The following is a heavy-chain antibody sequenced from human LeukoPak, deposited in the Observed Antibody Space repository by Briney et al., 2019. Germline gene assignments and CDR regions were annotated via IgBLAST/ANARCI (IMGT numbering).Heavy chain of an antibody. CDR1: GYTFTGYY. J-gene: IGHJ3*02. CDR3: ARDSSGWYSDAFDI. CDR2: INPNSGGT. D-gene: IGHD6-19*01. V-gene: IGHV1-2*02. Sequence: SVKVSCKASGYTFTGYYMHWVRHAPGQGLEWMGWINPNSGGTNYAQKFQGRVTMTRDTSISTAYMELSRLRSDDTAVYYCARDSSGWYSDAFDIWGQGTMVTVSS.